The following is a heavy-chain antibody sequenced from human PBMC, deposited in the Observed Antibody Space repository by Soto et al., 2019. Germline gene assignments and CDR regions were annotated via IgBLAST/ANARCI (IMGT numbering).Heavy chain of an antibody. D-gene: IGHD1-26*01. V-gene: IGHV1-18*01. CDR3: ARDRLGATGDY. CDR2: ISAYNTNT. CDR1: GYTFTSYG. J-gene: IGHJ4*02. Sequence: GASVKVSCKASGYTFTSYGISWVRQAPGQGLKWMGWISAYNTNTNYAQKLQGRVAMTTDTSTSTSYMELRSLRSDDTAVYFCARDRLGATGDYWGQGTLVTVSS.